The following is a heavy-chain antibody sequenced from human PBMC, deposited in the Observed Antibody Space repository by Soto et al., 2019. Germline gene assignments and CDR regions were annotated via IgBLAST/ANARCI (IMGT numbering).Heavy chain of an antibody. CDR1: GFTVSSNY. CDR3: ARDNSGYVSH. CDR2: IYSGGST. J-gene: IGHJ4*02. D-gene: IGHD5-12*01. V-gene: IGHV3-53*04. Sequence: GGSLRLSCAASGFTVSSNYMSWVRQAPGKGLEWVSVIYSGGSTYYGDSVKGRFTISRHNSKNTLYLQMNSLRAEDTAVYYCARDNSGYVSHWGQGTLVTVSS.